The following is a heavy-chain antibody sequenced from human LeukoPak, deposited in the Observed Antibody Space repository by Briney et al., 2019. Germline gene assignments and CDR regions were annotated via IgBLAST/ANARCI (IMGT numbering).Heavy chain of an antibody. Sequence: PGGSLRLSCATSGFTFSIYTMNWVRQAPGKGLEWVSSISSSSGYFYYADSVKGRFTISRDNAENSLHLQMDSLTVDDTAIYYCARDLTPRVVPERFHFWGPGTLVTVSS. CDR1: GFTFSIYT. D-gene: IGHD2-2*01. V-gene: IGHV3-21*04. J-gene: IGHJ4*02. CDR2: ISSSSGYF. CDR3: ARDLTPRVVPERFHF.